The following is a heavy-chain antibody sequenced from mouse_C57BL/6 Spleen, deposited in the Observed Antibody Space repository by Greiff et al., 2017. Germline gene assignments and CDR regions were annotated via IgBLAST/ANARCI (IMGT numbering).Heavy chain of an antibody. Sequence: QVQLQQPGAELVKPGASVKMSCKASGYTFTSYWITWVKQRPGQGLEWIGDIYPGSGSTNYNEKFKSKATLTVDKSSSTAYMQLSSLTSEDSAVXYCATITTVVAPNYWGQGTTLTVSS. CDR2: IYPGSGST. V-gene: IGHV1-55*01. CDR3: ATITTVVAPNY. D-gene: IGHD1-1*01. J-gene: IGHJ2*01. CDR1: GYTFTSYW.